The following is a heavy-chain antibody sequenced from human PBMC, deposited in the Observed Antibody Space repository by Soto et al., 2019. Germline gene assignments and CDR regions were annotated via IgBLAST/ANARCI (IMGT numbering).Heavy chain of an antibody. CDR1: GYTFTSYA. D-gene: IGHD5-18*01. J-gene: IGHJ6*02. Sequence: ASVKVSCKASGYTFTSYAMHWVRQAPGQRLEWMGWINAGNGNTKYSQKFQGRVTITRDTSASTAYMELSSLRSEDTAVYYCAREGISAIVNYYYGMDVWGQGTTVTVS. V-gene: IGHV1-3*01. CDR2: INAGNGNT. CDR3: AREGISAIVNYYYGMDV.